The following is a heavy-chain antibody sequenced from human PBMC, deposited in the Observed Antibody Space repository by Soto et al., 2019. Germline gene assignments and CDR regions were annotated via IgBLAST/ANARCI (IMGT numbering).Heavy chain of an antibody. V-gene: IGHV4-59*01. J-gene: IGHJ4*02. CDR1: GGSISSYY. Sequence: QVQLQESGPGLVKPSETLSLTCTVSGGSISSYYWSWIRQPPGKGLEWIGYIYYSGSTNYNPSLKSRATISGDTSKNQFSLKLSSVTAADTAVYYCARGGGFLDYWGQGTLVTVSS. CDR3: ARGGGFLDY. D-gene: IGHD3-16*01. CDR2: IYYSGST.